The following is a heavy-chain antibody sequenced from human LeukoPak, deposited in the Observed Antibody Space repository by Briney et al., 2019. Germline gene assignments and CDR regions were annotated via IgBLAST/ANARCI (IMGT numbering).Heavy chain of an antibody. J-gene: IGHJ4*02. Sequence: NPSETLSLTCTVSGTSITRTYWSWIRQPPGKGLEWIGEINHSGSTNYNPSLKSRVTISVDTSKNQFSLKLSSVTAADTAVYYCARGELGYCSSTSCRPFDYWGQGTLVTVSS. CDR2: INHSGST. D-gene: IGHD2-2*01. CDR1: GTSITRTY. CDR3: ARGELGYCSSTSCRPFDY. V-gene: IGHV4-34*01.